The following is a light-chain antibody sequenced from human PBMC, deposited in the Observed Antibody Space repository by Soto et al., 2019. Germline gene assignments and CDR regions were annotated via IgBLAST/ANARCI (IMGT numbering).Light chain of an antibody. J-gene: IGKJ4*01. CDR2: GAS. Sequence: IVLTQSPGTLSLSPGERATLSCRASQSVRSNNLAWYQQKPGQAPSLLIHGASSRATGIPDRFSGSGSGTDFTLTISRLEPEDFAVYSCQQYGRSLLTFGGGTKVEIK. CDR1: QSVRSNN. CDR3: QQYGRSLLT. V-gene: IGKV3-20*01.